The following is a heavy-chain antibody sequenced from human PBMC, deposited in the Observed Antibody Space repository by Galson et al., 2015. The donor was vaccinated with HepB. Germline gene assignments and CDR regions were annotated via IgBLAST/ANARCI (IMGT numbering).Heavy chain of an antibody. CDR3: TTDLGYSYGYVYYYYYMDV. J-gene: IGHJ6*03. V-gene: IGHV3-15*01. D-gene: IGHD5-18*01. CDR2: IKSKTDGRTT. Sequence: SLRLSCAASGFTFSNAWMSWVRQAPGKGLEWVGRIKSKTDGRTTDYAAPVKGRFTISRDDSKNTLYLQMNSLRTEDTAVYYCTTDLGYSYGYVYYYYYMDVWGKGTTVTVSS. CDR1: GFTFSNAW.